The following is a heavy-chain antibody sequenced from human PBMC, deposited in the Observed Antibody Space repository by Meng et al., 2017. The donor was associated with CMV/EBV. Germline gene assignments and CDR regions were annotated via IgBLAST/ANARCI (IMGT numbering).Heavy chain of an antibody. Sequence: GESLKISCAASGFTVSSNYMSWVRQAPGKGLEWASVIYSGGSTYYADSVKGRFTISRDNSKNTLYLQMNSLRAEDTAVYYCARDSGSYAWGQGTLVTVSS. CDR3: ARDSGSYA. CDR1: GFTVSSNY. V-gene: IGHV3-53*01. J-gene: IGHJ4*02. D-gene: IGHD1-26*01. CDR2: IYSGGST.